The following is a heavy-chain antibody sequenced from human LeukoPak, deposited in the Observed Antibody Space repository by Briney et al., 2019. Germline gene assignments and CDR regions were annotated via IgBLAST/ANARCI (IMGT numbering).Heavy chain of an antibody. CDR1: GGSVSSTNW. Sequence: SETLSLTCGVYGGSVSSTNWWTWIRQPPGKGLEWIGEVHLDGRTNFNPSLKSRLTMSVDLSENHVSLKLTSVTAADTAVYYCAREGGFYRPLDYSGQGTLVTISS. V-gene: IGHV4-4*02. CDR2: VHLDGRT. CDR3: AREGGFYRPLDY. D-gene: IGHD6-25*01. J-gene: IGHJ4*02.